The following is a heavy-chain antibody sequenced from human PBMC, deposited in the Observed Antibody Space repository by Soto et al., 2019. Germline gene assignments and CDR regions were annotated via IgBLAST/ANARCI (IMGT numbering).Heavy chain of an antibody. D-gene: IGHD2-15*01. CDR2: INSDGSVS. CDR3: ARGDCVGGTCYSLASAFYYYMDV. Sequence: EVQLVESGGGLVQPGGSLRLSCAASGFTFSNYWMYWVRQAPGKGLEWVSRINSDGSVSSHADSVKGRVTISRDNVKNTLYLHMDRLRAEDTAVYYCARGDCVGGTCYSLASAFYYYMDVLGKGSTVPVFS. V-gene: IGHV3-74*02. J-gene: IGHJ6*03. CDR1: GFTFSNYW.